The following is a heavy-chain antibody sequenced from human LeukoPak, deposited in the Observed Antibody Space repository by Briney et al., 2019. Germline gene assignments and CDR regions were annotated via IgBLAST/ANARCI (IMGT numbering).Heavy chain of an antibody. J-gene: IGHJ3*02. V-gene: IGHV1-2*02. CDR2: INPNSGGT. Sequence: ASVKVPCKASGYTFTGYYMHWVRQAPGQGLEWMGWINPNSGGTNYAQKFQGRVTMTRDTSISTAYMELSSLRSDDTAVYYCARPTTVTDYDACDISGQGTMVTASS. CDR3: ARPTTVTDYDACDI. CDR1: GYTFTGYY. D-gene: IGHD4-17*01.